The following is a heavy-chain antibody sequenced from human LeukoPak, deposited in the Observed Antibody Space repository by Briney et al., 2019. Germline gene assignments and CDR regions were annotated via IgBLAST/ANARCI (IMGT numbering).Heavy chain of an antibody. V-gene: IGHV4-34*01. Sequence: SETLFLTCAVYGGSFSGYYWSWIRQPPGKGLEWIGEINHSGSTNYNPSLKSRVTISVDTSKNQFSLKLGSVTAADTAVYYCAGHHPRNTVDFWGQGTLVTVSS. D-gene: IGHD2/OR15-2a*01. J-gene: IGHJ4*02. CDR1: GGSFSGYY. CDR2: INHSGST. CDR3: AGHHPRNTVDF.